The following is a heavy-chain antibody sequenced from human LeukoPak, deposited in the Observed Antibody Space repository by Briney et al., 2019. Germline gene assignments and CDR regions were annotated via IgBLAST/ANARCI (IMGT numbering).Heavy chain of an antibody. D-gene: IGHD3-22*01. J-gene: IGHJ4*02. CDR1: GFTVSSNY. CDR2: IYSGGST. V-gene: IGHV3-53*01. CDR3: ASYYYDSRGYLLFDY. Sequence: GGSLRLSCAASGFTVSSNYMSWVRQAPGKGLEWVSVIYSGGSTYYADSVKGRFTISRDNSKNTLYLQMNSLRAEDTAVYYCASYYYDSRGYLLFDYWGQGTLVTVSS.